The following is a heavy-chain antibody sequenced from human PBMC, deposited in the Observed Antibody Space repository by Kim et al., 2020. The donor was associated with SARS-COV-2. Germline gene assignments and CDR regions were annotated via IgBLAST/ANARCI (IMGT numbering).Heavy chain of an antibody. CDR1: GFTFSNAW. D-gene: IGHD6-13*01. CDR2: IKSKTDGGTT. Sequence: GGSLRLSCAASGFTFSNAWMSWVRQAPGKGLEWVGRIKSKTDGGTTDYAAPVKGRFTISRDDSKNTLYLQMNSLKTEDTAVYYCTTVPNIAAAASYYYYGMDVWGQGTTVTVSS. V-gene: IGHV3-15*01. J-gene: IGHJ6*02. CDR3: TTVPNIAAAASYYYYGMDV.